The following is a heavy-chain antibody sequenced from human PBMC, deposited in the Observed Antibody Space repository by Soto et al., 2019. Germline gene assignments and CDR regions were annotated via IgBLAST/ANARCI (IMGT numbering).Heavy chain of an antibody. CDR3: ATINWGYAFRI. D-gene: IGHD7-27*01. CDR2: IDPSDSYT. Sequence: PGESLKISCKGSGYSFTTYWITWVRQMPGKGLEWMGRIDPSDSYTNYSPSFQGHVTISLDKSISTAYLQWNSLKASDTAIYYCATINWGYAFRIWGQGTMVTVSS. V-gene: IGHV5-10-1*01. CDR1: GYSFTTYW. J-gene: IGHJ3*02.